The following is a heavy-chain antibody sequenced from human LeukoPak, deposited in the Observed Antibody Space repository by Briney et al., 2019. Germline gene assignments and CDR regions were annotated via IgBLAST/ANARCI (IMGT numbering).Heavy chain of an antibody. V-gene: IGHV3-74*01. CDR1: GFTFSSYW. CDR3: VRALWGSQDF. CDR2: ISPDGTTT. Sequence: GGSLRLSCAASGFTFSSYWMHWVRQAPGKGLVWVSRISPDGTTTTYADSVKGRFTISRDNVKNTVYLQMTTLRAEDTAIYYCVRALWGSQDFWGQGALVTVSS. J-gene: IGHJ4*02. D-gene: IGHD4/OR15-4a*01.